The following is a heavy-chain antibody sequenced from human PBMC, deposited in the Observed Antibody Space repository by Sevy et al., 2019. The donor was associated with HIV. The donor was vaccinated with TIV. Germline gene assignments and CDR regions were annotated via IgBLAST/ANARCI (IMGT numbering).Heavy chain of an antibody. J-gene: IGHJ3*01. CDR2: ISFDGSDK. D-gene: IGHD3-22*01. CDR3: AKRERSYYDSSGNYDAFDV. CDR1: GFDFSTYD. Sequence: GGSLRLSCAASGFDFSTYDMHWVRQAPGKGLEWVAFISFDGSDKWYGDSVKGRFTISRDNSKNTRYVQMNTLRDEDTAVYYCAKRERSYYDSSGNYDAFDVWGQWTLVTVSS. V-gene: IGHV3-33*03.